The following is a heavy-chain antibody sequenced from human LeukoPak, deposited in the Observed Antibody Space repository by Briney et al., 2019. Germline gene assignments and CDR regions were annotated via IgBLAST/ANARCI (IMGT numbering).Heavy chain of an antibody. V-gene: IGHV3-30-3*01. D-gene: IGHD6-6*01. J-gene: IGHJ4*02. CDR2: ISYDGSNK. CDR3: ARDGYSSSSLDY. CDR1: GFTFSSYA. Sequence: GGSLRLSCAASGFTFSSYAMHWVRQAPGKGLEGVAVISYDGSNKYYADSVKGRFTISRDNSKNTLYLQMNSLRAEDTAVYYCARDGYSSSSLDYWGQGTLVTVSS.